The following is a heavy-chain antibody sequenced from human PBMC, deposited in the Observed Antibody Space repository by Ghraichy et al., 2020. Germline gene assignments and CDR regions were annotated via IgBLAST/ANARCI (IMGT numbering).Heavy chain of an antibody. CDR3: ARGSSSWHYYYYYMDV. Sequence: SETLSLTCTVSGGSISSYYWSWIRQPPGKGLEWIGYIYYSGSTNYNPSLKSRVTISVDTSKNQFSLKLSSVTAADTAVYYCARGSSSWHYYYYYMDVWGKGTTVTVSS. D-gene: IGHD6-13*01. V-gene: IGHV4-59*01. CDR1: GGSISSYY. J-gene: IGHJ6*03. CDR2: IYYSGST.